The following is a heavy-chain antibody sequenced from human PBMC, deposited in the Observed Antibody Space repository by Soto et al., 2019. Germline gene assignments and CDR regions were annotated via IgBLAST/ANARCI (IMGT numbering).Heavy chain of an antibody. J-gene: IGHJ3*02. CDR2: INHSGST. V-gene: IGHV4-34*01. CDR1: GGSFSGYY. Sequence: SETLSLTCAVYGGSFSGYYWSWIRQPPGKGLEWIGEINHSGSTNYNPSLKSRVTISVDTSKNQFPLKLSSVTAADTAVYYCARGVSGAFDIWGQGTMVTVSS. CDR3: ARGVSGAFDI.